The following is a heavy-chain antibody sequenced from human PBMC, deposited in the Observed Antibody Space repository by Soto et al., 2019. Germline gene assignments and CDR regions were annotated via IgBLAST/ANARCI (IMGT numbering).Heavy chain of an antibody. CDR1: GFTFSSYW. D-gene: IGHD3-3*01. V-gene: IGHV3-74*01. J-gene: IGHJ4*02. CDR3: ASLRIFDPIDY. Sequence: GGSLRLSCAASGFTFSSYWMHWVRQAPGKGLVWVSRINSDGSSTSYADSVKGRFTISRDNAKNTLYLQMNSLRAEDTAVYYCASLRIFDPIDYWGQGTLVTVSS. CDR2: INSDGSST.